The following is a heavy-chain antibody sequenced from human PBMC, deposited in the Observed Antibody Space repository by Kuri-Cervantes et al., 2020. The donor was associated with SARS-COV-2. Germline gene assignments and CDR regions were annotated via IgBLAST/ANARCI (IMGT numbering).Heavy chain of an antibody. CDR2: MNPNSGNT. D-gene: IGHD4-23*01. CDR3: ASFYGGNSEDAFDI. V-gene: IGHV1-8*03. Sequence: SVNVSCKASVYTFTSYDINWVRQATGQGLEWMGWMNPNSGNTGYAQKFQGRVTITRNTSISTAYMELRRLRSEDTAVYYCASFYGGNSEDAFDIWGQGTMVTVSS. J-gene: IGHJ3*02. CDR1: VYTFTSYD.